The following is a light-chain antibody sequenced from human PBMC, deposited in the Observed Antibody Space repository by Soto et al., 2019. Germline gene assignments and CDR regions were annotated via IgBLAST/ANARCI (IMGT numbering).Light chain of an antibody. CDR2: AAS. J-gene: IGKJ1*01. Sequence: DIQMTQSPSTLPASVGDRVTITCRASQTISSWLAWYQQKPGKAPKLLISAASSLQSGVPSRFSGSGSGTDFTLTISSLQPEDFATYYCQQSFSTLGWTFGQGTKVDIK. V-gene: IGKV1-39*01. CDR1: QTISSW. CDR3: QQSFSTLGWT.